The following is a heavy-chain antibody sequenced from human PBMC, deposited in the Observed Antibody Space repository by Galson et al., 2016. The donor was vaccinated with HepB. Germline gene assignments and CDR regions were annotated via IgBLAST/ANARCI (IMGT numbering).Heavy chain of an antibody. CDR2: ISDSGDNT. D-gene: IGHD2-2*01. V-gene: IGHV3-23*01. CDR3: LKSTPGHCSDTSCFEGYWYFDL. Sequence: LRLSCAASGFSFSSYGMSWVRQAPGEGLEWVSAISDSGDNTHYADSVKARFTISRDNSRNTLYLQMNSLRAEDTAVYYCLKSTPGHCSDTSCFEGYWYFDLWGRGTLVTVSS. CDR1: GFSFSSYG. J-gene: IGHJ2*01.